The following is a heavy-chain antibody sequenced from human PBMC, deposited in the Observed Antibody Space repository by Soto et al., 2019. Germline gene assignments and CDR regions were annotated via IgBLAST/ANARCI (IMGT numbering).Heavy chain of an antibody. CDR1: GGSISSSNW. CDR2: IYHSGST. CDR3: ATYYYDSSGYLTFDY. J-gene: IGHJ4*02. V-gene: IGHV4-4*02. D-gene: IGHD3-22*01. Sequence: SETLSLTCAVSGGSISSSNWWSWVRQPPGKGLEWIGEIYHSGSTNYNPFLKSRVTISVDKSKNQFSLKLSSVTAADTAVYYCATYYYDSSGYLTFDYWGQGTLVTVS.